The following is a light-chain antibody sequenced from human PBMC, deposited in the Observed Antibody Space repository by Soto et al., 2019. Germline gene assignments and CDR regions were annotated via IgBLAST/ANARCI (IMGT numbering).Light chain of an antibody. CDR3: QQYGSSPYT. V-gene: IGKV3-20*01. Sequence: EIVWTQAPGTMYLSPGERATLSCRAIESISSKSLAWYQQKPGQAPRLLIYGTFNSATGIPDRFSGSGSGTDFTLTISRLEPEDFAVYFCQQYGSSPYTFGQGTKLEI. CDR1: ESISSKS. CDR2: GTF. J-gene: IGKJ2*01.